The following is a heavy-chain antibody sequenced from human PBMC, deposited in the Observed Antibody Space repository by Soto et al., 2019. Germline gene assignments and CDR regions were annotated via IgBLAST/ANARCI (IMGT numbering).Heavy chain of an antibody. V-gene: IGHV3-23*01. J-gene: IGHJ5*01. CDR3: AKAPFRSYPNWFDS. Sequence: EVQLLESGGGLVQPGGSLRLSCVASGFTFINYDMSWVRQAPGKGLEWVSAISGSGGITYYADSVKDRFTISRDNSKNTLFVQMNSLRAEDTAVYFCAKAPFRSYPNWFDSWGQGTLVIVSS. CDR2: ISGSGGIT. CDR1: GFTFINYD. D-gene: IGHD3-16*02.